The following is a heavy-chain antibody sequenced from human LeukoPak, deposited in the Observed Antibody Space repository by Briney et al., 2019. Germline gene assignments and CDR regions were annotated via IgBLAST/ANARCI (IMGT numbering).Heavy chain of an antibody. CDR1: GFTFDDYA. J-gene: IGHJ4*02. D-gene: IGHD4-11*01. CDR3: AKDRNYGPSEMSHFDY. V-gene: IGHV3-9*01. CDR2: ISWNSGSI. Sequence: GGSLRLSCAASGFTFDDYAMHWVRQVPGKGLEWVSGISWNSGSIGYADSVKGRFTISRDNAKNSLYLQMNSLRAEDTALYYCAKDRNYGPSEMSHFDYWGQGTLVTVSS.